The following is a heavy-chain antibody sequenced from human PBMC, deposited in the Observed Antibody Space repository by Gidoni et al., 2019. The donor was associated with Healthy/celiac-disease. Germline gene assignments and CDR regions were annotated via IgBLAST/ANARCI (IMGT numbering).Heavy chain of an antibody. CDR1: GSTFSAYY. CDR3: AKGGMCSGGSCYLEPVPSIDY. D-gene: IGHD2-15*01. Sequence: QVQLVESGGGLVKPGGSLRLSCAASGSTFSAYYIRWIRQAPGKGLEWVAYISSSGSTIYYADSVKGRFTISRDNAKNSLYLQMNSLRAEDTAVYYCAKGGMCSGGSCYLEPVPSIDYWGQGTLVTVSS. V-gene: IGHV3-11*01. CDR2: ISSSGSTI. J-gene: IGHJ4*02.